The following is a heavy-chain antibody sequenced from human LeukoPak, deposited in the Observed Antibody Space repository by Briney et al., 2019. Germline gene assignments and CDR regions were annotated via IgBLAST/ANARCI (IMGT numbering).Heavy chain of an antibody. CDR1: GFTFSSYS. D-gene: IGHD3-10*01. J-gene: IGHJ6*03. Sequence: GGSLRLSCAASGFTFSSYSMNWVRQAPGKGLEGVSSISSRGSYIYYADSVKGRFTISRDNAEDSLYLQMNSLRAGDTAVYYCARVDYGSGSYGYYYYYYMDVWGKGTTVTISS. CDR3: ARVDYGSGSYGYYYYYYMDV. V-gene: IGHV3-21*01. CDR2: ISSRGSYI.